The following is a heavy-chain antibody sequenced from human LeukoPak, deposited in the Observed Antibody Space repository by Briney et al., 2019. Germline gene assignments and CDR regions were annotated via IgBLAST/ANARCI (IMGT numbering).Heavy chain of an antibody. CDR3: AREGTYPYYYYMDV. D-gene: IGHD1-1*01. V-gene: IGHV4-34*01. CDR2: INHSGST. Sequence: SETLSLTCAVYGGSFSGYYWSWIRQPPGKGLEWIGEINHSGSTNYNPSLKSRVTISVDTSKNQFSLKLSSVTAADTAVYYCAREGTYPYYYYMDVWGKGTTVTISS. J-gene: IGHJ6*03. CDR1: GGSFSGYY.